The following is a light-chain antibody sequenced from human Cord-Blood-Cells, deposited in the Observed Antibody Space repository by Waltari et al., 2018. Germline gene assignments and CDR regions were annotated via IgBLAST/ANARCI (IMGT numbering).Light chain of an antibody. CDR3: QQRSNWPWT. Sequence: EIVLTQSPATLSLSPGERATLSCMASQSVSSYLAWYQQKPGQAPRLLIYDVSNRATGIPARFSGSGSGTDFTLTISSLEPEDFAVYYCQQRSNWPWTFGPGTKVDIK. J-gene: IGKJ3*01. V-gene: IGKV3-11*01. CDR2: DVS. CDR1: QSVSSY.